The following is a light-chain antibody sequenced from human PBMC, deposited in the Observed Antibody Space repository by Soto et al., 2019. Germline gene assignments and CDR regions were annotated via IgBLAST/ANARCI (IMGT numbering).Light chain of an antibody. CDR3: QQYNNWPPWA. Sequence: EIVMTQSPATLSVSPGERATLSCRASQSVSSNLAWYQQKPRRAPRLLIYGASTRVTGVPARFSGSGSGTEFTLTISSLPSEDFAVYYCQQYNNWPPWAFGQGTKVEIK. CDR2: GAS. CDR1: QSVSSN. J-gene: IGKJ1*01. V-gene: IGKV3-15*01.